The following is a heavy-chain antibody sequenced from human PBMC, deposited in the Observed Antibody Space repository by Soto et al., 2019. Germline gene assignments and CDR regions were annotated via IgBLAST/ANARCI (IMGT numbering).Heavy chain of an antibody. V-gene: IGHV4-4*02. CDR1: GGSIRSNNW. CDR2: IFQSGST. D-gene: IGHD1-26*01. Sequence: QVQLQESGPGLVKPSGTLSLTCAVSGGSIRSNNWWSWVRQPPGKGLEWIGEIFQSGSTHYNPSLTTRXTXSXXKSKTQFSLKLISVTAADTAVYYCARVYSGSYSDYWGQGTLVTVSS. J-gene: IGHJ4*02. CDR3: ARVYSGSYSDY.